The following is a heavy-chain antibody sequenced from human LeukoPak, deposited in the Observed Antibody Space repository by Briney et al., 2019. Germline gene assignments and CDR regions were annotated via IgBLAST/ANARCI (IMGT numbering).Heavy chain of an antibody. CDR3: AGRRSSGWYAY. D-gene: IGHD6-19*01. CDR2: IYDSGTT. Sequence: GFLRLSWANLGFNGHSQLLGRVRQGSGEGVEWVSVIYDSGTTYYADSVKGRFLIFRDTSKNTVDLQMNSLRVEDTAVYYCAGRRSSGWYAYWGQGTLVTVSS. V-gene: IGHV3-53*01. J-gene: IGHJ4*02. CDR1: FNGHSQL.